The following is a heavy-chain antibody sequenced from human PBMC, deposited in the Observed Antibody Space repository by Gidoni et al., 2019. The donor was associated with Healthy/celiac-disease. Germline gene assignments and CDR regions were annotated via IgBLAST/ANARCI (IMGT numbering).Heavy chain of an antibody. CDR1: GFTFSSYG. CDR3: APGDGYNFLDY. J-gene: IGHJ4*02. Sequence: QVQLVESGGGVVQPGRSLRLSCAASGFTFSSYGMHWVRQAPGKGLEWVAVISYDGSNKYYADSVKGRFTISRDNSKNTLYLQMNSLRAEDTAVYYCAPGDGYNFLDYWGQGTLVTVSS. V-gene: IGHV3-30*03. CDR2: ISYDGSNK. D-gene: IGHD5-12*01.